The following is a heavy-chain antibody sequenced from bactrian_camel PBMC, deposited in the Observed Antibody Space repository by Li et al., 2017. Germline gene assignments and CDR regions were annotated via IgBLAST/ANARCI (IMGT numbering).Heavy chain of an antibody. CDR2: IRSSDGTI. J-gene: IGHJ4*01. CDR1: GYKNSHYC. D-gene: IGHD2*01. CDR3: ASGDRYYAFPY. V-gene: IGHV3S61*01. Sequence: HVQLVESGGGAVQPGGSLSLSCVVSGYKNSHYCMAWFRQAPGKERELVSSIRSSDGTIKYADSVKDRFTISRDNAKNTVYLQMNSPKSEDTALCYCASGDRYYAFPYWGQGTQVTVS.